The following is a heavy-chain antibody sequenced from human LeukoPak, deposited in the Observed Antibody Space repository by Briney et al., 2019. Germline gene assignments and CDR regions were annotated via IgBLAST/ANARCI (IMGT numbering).Heavy chain of an antibody. Sequence: SQTLSLTRTVSGGSMNVGVFFYTWIRQQPGKGLEWFGYIYYSGSTYYNPSRKSRVTISVDMSKNHLPLRMSSVTAADTAVYYCARPPYGCSSVYYWARETRVSVSS. D-gene: IGHD6-6*01. V-gene: IGHV4-31*03. CDR3: ARPPYGCSSVYY. J-gene: IGHJ4*02. CDR2: IYYSGST. CDR1: GGSMNVGVFF.